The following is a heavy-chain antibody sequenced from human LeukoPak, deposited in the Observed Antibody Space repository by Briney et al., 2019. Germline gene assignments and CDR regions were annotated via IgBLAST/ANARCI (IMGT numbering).Heavy chain of an antibody. Sequence: SETLFLTCAVYGGSFSGYYWSWIRQPPGKGLEWIGEINHSGSTNYNPSLKSRVTISVDTSKNQFSLKLSSVTAADTAVYYCARGGEYSSSHRKGRYYFDYWGQGTLVTVSS. CDR1: GGSFSGYY. CDR3: ARGGEYSSSHRKGRYYFDY. CDR2: INHSGST. V-gene: IGHV4-34*01. J-gene: IGHJ4*02. D-gene: IGHD6-6*01.